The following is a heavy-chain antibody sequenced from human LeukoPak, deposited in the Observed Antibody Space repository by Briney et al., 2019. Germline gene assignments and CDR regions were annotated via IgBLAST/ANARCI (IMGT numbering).Heavy chain of an antibody. D-gene: IGHD6-13*01. CDR3: ARDVGTSSWYTFDY. V-gene: IGHV6-1*01. CDR2: TYYRSKWYD. Sequence: SQTPSITCAISGDSVSSKNGAWNWIRQSPSRGLEWLGRTYYRSKWYDDYAESLKGRITISPDTSKNQFSLQLNSVTPEDTAVYYCARDVGTSSWYTFDYWGQGTLVTVSS. CDR1: GDSVSSKNGA. J-gene: IGHJ4*02.